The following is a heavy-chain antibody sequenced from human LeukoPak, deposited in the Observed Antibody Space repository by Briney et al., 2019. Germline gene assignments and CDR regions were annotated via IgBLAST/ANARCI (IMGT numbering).Heavy chain of an antibody. J-gene: IGHJ4*02. CDR2: ISSGGGTT. Sequence: GGSLRLSCAASGFTFSNYWMSWVRQAPGKGLEWVSRISSGGGTTDYTDSVKGRFTISRDNSKNTLYLQMHSLRAEDTAIYYCAKKVGLVSAPLYYFDFWGQGTLVTVSS. CDR3: AKKVGLVSAPLYYFDF. V-gene: IGHV3-23*01. D-gene: IGHD2-2*01. CDR1: GFTFSNYW.